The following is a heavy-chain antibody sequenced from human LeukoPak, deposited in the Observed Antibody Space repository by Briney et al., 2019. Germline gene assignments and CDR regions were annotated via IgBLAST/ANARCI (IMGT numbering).Heavy chain of an antibody. CDR2: IWYDGSNK. Sequence: GRSLRLSCAASGFTFSSYGMHWVRQAPGKGLEWVAVIWYDGSNKYYADSVKGRFTISRGNSKNTLYLQMNSLRAEDTAVYYCARGGRNSYYSDYWGQGTLVTVSS. CDR3: ARGGRNSYYSDY. D-gene: IGHD3-22*01. J-gene: IGHJ4*02. CDR1: GFTFSSYG. V-gene: IGHV3-33*01.